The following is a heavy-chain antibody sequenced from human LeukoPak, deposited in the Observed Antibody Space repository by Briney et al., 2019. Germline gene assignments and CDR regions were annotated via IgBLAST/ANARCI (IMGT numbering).Heavy chain of an antibody. CDR3: ARTENWFDP. Sequence: SETLSLTCTVSGGSIGTYYWSWIRQPPGKGLEWIGYVHYSGSTKYHPSLKSRVTISVDTSKNYFSLKLGSVTPADTAVYYCARTENWFDPWGQGTLVTVSS. D-gene: IGHD1-14*01. CDR1: GGSIGTYY. J-gene: IGHJ5*02. V-gene: IGHV4-59*01. CDR2: VHYSGST.